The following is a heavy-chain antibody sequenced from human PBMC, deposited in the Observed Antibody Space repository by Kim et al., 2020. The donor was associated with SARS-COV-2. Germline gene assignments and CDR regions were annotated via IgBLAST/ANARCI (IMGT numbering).Heavy chain of an antibody. D-gene: IGHD3-3*02. CDR1: GYTFTSYA. J-gene: IGHJ4*02. CDR3: ARDSLLVLEREAGDY. V-gene: IGHV7-4-1*02. Sequence: ASVKVSCKASGYTFTSYAMNWVRQAPGQGLEWMGWIDTNTGNPTYAQGFTGRFVFSLDTSVSTAYLHISSLKAEDTAVYYCARDSLLVLEREAGDYWGQGTLVTVSS. CDR2: IDTNTGNP.